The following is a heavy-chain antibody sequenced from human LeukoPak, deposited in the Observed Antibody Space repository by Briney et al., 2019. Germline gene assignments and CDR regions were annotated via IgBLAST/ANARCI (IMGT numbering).Heavy chain of an antibody. CDR2: ISNDGSNK. D-gene: IGHD4-17*01. Sequence: GGSLRLSCAVSGFTFSTFGMHWVRQAPGKGLEWVAVISNDGSNKYYADSVKGRFTISRDNSKNTLYLQMNSLRAEDAAVYYCAKEITVRQNYWGQGTLDTVSS. CDR3: AKEITVRQNY. J-gene: IGHJ4*02. CDR1: GFTFSTFG. V-gene: IGHV3-30*18.